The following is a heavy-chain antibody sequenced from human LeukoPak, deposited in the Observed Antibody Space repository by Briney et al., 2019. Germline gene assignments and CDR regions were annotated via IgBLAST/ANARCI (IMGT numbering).Heavy chain of an antibody. CDR3: AKRIQSAMATGY. CDR1: GFTFSSYA. CDR2: INGSGGST. V-gene: IGHV3-23*01. J-gene: IGHJ4*02. Sequence: QPGGSLRLSCAASGFTFSSYAMSWVRQAPGKRLEWVSDINGSGGSTYYADSVKGRFTISRDNSKNTLSLQMNSLRAEDTAVYCAKRIQSAMATGYWGQGTLVTVSS. D-gene: IGHD5-18*01.